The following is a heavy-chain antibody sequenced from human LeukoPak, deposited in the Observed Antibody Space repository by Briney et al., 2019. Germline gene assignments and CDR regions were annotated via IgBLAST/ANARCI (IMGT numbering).Heavy chain of an antibody. D-gene: IGHD1-26*01. CDR3: ARDQTHRYSGSNGAFDI. V-gene: IGHV1-18*01. Sequence: GASVKVSCKASGYTFNSYDISWVRQAPGQGLEWIGWISAYNGITNHAQKFQGRLTMTTDTSTSTAYMEMRSLRSDDTAVYYCARDQTHRYSGSNGAFDIWGQGTMVTVSS. CDR2: ISAYNGIT. CDR1: GYTFNSYD. J-gene: IGHJ3*02.